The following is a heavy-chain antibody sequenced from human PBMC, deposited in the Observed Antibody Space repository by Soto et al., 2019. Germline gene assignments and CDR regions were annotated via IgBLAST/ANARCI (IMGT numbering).Heavy chain of an antibody. Sequence: QLVESGGGLVKPGGSLRLSCAASGFTFSTYSMNWVRQAPGRGLEWVSSISSTSRYIYYADSVRGRFTISRDNAKNSLYLQMNSLRAEETAVYYCATPPRGPERKPENYWGQGTLVTVSA. CDR2: ISSTSRYI. CDR1: GFTFSTYS. J-gene: IGHJ4*02. CDR3: ATPPRGPERKPENY. V-gene: IGHV3-21*01.